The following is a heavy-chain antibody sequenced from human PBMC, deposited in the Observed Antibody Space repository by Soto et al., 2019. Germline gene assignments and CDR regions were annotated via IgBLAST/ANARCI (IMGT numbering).Heavy chain of an antibody. CDR2: INPKSGGT. D-gene: IGHD7-27*01. J-gene: IGHJ4*02. CDR3: AREWGHNINHYRFDY. CDR1: AYTFTGYF. V-gene: IGHV1-2*02. Sequence: GASVKVSCKASAYTFTGYFIHWVRQAPGQGLEWMGWINPKSGGTNYAQKFQGRVTMTRDTSISTAYMELSGLRSDDAAVYYCAREWGHNINHYRFDYWGQGTLVTVSS.